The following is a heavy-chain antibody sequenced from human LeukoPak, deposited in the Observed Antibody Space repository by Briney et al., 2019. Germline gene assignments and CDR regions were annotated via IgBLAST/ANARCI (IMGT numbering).Heavy chain of an antibody. CDR1: GGSFSGYY. V-gene: IGHV4-34*01. CDR2: INHSGST. J-gene: IGHJ4*02. CDR3: ARDRVSDYFDY. Sequence: SETLSLTCAVYGGSFSGYYWSWIRQPPGKGLEWIGEINHSGSTNYNPSLKSRVTISVDTSKNQFSLKLSSVTAADTAVYYCARDRVSDYFDYWGQGTLVTVSS. D-gene: IGHD3-10*01.